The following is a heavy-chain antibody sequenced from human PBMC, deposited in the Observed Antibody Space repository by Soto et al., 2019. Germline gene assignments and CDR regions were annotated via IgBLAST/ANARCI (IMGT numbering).Heavy chain of an antibody. CDR1: GFTLTNNG. Sequence: GGYLRLSCVASGFTLTNNGMHWVRQAPVQGLEWVAVISSDVRSKYYGDSVRGRFTNSRDTSTITIFLEMSSLGREDPAVEYCAKDRGLAESGRWCHYYYGMDVWGQGTTVTVA. CDR3: AKDRGLAESGRWCHYYYGMDV. J-gene: IGHJ6*02. D-gene: IGHD1-26*01. CDR2: ISSDVRSK. V-gene: IGHV3-30*18.